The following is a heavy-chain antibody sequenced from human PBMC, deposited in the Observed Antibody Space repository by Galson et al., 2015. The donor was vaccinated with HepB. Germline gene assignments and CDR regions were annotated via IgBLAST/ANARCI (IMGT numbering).Heavy chain of an antibody. CDR2: ISYDGSNK. CDR3: ARGPDHFRYSGRDSYYFDF. J-gene: IGHJ4*02. Sequence: SLRLSCAASGFTFSSYAMHWVRQAPGKGLEWVAVISYDGSNKYYADSVKGRFTISRDNSKNTLYLQMNSLRAEDTAVYYCARGPDHFRYSGRDSYYFDFWGQGTLVTVSA. D-gene: IGHD5-12*01. CDR1: GFTFSSYA. V-gene: IGHV3-30-3*01.